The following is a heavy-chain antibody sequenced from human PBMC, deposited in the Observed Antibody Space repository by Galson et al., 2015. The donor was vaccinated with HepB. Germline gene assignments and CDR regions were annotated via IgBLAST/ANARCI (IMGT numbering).Heavy chain of an antibody. J-gene: IGHJ6*03. CDR2: ICYGGST. CDR3: ARAVGPLLYYTDV. V-gene: IGHV4-39*07. Sequence: ETLSLTCTVSGGSISTSDYYWGWIRQPPGKGLEWIGSICYGGSTHYNPSLKSRVTISVDTSKNQFSLKLTSVTAADTAVYYCARAVGPLLYYTDVWAKGTTVTVSS. D-gene: IGHD2/OR15-2a*01. CDR1: GGSISTSDYY.